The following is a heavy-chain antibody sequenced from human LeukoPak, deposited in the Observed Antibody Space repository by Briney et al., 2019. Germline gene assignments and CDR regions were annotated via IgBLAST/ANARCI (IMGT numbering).Heavy chain of an antibody. V-gene: IGHV4-34*01. D-gene: IGHD1-26*01. Sequence: SETLSLTCAVYGGSFSGYYWSWIRQPPGKGLEWIGEINRSGSTNYNPSLKSRVTISVDTSKNQFSLKLSSVTAADTAVYYCARGRGIVGATTSPPFDYWGQGTLVTVSS. J-gene: IGHJ4*02. CDR2: INRSGST. CDR1: GGSFSGYY. CDR3: ARGRGIVGATTSPPFDY.